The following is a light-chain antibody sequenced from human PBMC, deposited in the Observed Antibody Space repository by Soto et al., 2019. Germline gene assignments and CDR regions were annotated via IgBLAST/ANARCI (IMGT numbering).Light chain of an antibody. CDR3: QQYGSSPRT. Sequence: EIVFTQSPGTLSFSPGERATLSCQVSQSVSSSYLAWYQQKPGQAPRLLIYGASSRATGIPDRFSGSGSGTDFTLTISRLEPEDFAVYYCQQYGSSPRTFGQGTKVDIK. J-gene: IGKJ1*01. V-gene: IGKV3-20*01. CDR1: QSVSSSY. CDR2: GAS.